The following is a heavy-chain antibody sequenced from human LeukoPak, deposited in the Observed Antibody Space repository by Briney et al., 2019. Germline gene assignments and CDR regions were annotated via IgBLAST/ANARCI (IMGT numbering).Heavy chain of an antibody. D-gene: IGHD2-2*01. Sequence: SVKVSCKASGGTFSSYAISWVRQAPGQGLEWMGRIIPILGIANYAQKFQGRVTITADKSTSTAYMELSSLRSEDTAVYYCARTHCSSTSCYSYYGMDVWGQGATVTV. V-gene: IGHV1-69*04. CDR3: ARTHCSSTSCYSYYGMDV. J-gene: IGHJ6*02. CDR1: GGTFSSYA. CDR2: IIPILGIA.